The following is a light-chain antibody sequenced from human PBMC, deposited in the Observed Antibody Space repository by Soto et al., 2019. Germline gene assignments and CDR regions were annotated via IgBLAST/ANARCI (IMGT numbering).Light chain of an antibody. CDR1: QSISDY. CDR3: QQTYSTPQG. Sequence: DIQMTQSPSSLSASVGDRVTITCRASQSISDYLNWYQQKPGKAPKLLIYAPSSLQSGVPSRLSGSRSATDFTLTISSLEHEDFATYYCQQTYSTPQGFGQGTKLEIK. V-gene: IGKV1-39*01. CDR2: APS. J-gene: IGKJ2*03.